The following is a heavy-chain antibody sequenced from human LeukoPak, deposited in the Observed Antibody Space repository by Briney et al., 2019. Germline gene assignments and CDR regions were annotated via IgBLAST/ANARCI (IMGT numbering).Heavy chain of an antibody. V-gene: IGHV3-11*01. Sequence: PGGSLRLSCAASGFTFSDYYMSWIRQAPGKGLEWVSYISSSGSTIYYADSVKGRFTISRDNAKNSPYLQMNSLRAEDTAVYYCARAGAYDFWSGYYSTGGMDVWGQGTTVTVSS. CDR3: ARAGAYDFWSGYYSTGGMDV. CDR1: GFTFSDYY. D-gene: IGHD3-3*01. J-gene: IGHJ6*02. CDR2: ISSSGSTI.